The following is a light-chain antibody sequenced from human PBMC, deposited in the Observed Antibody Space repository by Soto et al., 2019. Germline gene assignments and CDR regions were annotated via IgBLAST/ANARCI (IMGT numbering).Light chain of an antibody. CDR2: DAS. V-gene: IGKV3-15*01. Sequence: EIVMTQSPATLSVSPGERAALSCRASQSVGSHLAWYQQKPGQAPRLLIYDASARATGIPARFSGSGSGTEFTLTISSLQSEDFAVYYCQHYNNWPHTFGQGTDPEIK. CDR1: QSVGSH. J-gene: IGKJ2*01. CDR3: QHYNNWPHT.